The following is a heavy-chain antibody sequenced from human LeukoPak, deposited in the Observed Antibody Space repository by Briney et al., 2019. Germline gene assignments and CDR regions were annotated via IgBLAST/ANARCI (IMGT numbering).Heavy chain of an antibody. CDR2: INQGGSEK. V-gene: IGHV3-7*01. J-gene: IGHJ4*02. D-gene: IGHD1-26*01. CDR3: ARDRVGASTR. Sequence: PGGSLRLSCAASGFTFSDYWMSWLRQAPGKGLEWVANINQGGSEKYSVDSVKGRFTISRDNAKNSLYPQMNSLRAEGTGVYYCARDRVGASTRWGQGTLLTVSS. CDR1: GFTFSDYW.